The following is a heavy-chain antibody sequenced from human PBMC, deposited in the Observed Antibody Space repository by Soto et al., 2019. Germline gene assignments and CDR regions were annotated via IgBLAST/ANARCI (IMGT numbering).Heavy chain of an antibody. CDR2: IYYSGST. CDR1: GGSISRGSYY. Sequence: SETLSLTCTVPGGSISRGSYYWSWIRQPPGKGLEWIGYIYYSGSTNYNPSLKSRVTISVDTSKNQFSLKLSSVTAADTAVYYCARRDCSGGSCILFDYWGQGTLVTVSS. D-gene: IGHD2-15*01. V-gene: IGHV4-61*01. J-gene: IGHJ4*02. CDR3: ARRDCSGGSCILFDY.